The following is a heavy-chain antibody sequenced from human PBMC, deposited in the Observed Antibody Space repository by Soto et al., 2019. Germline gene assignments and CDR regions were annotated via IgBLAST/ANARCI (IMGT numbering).Heavy chain of an antibody. CDR2: ISYDGSNT. CDR1: GFSISDYG. CDR3: AKGAGDRLSLGMDV. J-gene: IGHJ6*02. D-gene: IGHD1-26*01. Sequence: GGSLRLSVGPSGFSISDYGIEWVRQAPGKGLEWVALISYDGSNTYYADSVKGRFTISRDNSKDTLFLQMTGLRREDTAVYYCAKGAGDRLSLGMDVWGQGTTVTVSS. V-gene: IGHV3-30*18.